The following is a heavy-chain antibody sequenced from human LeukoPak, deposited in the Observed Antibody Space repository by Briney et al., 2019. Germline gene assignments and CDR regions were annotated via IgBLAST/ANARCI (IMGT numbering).Heavy chain of an antibody. D-gene: IGHD2/OR15-2a*01. CDR2: IFYSVGST. V-gene: IGHV4-59*08. CDR1: GGSIIGHW. J-gene: IGHJ4*02. CDR3: ARRNTADASIDF. Sequence: SETLSLTCTVAGGSIIGHWWGWIRQPPGKVLGWIGYIFYSVGSTNCNPSLKSRLTMALDTSTNQSSLNRTSLTAAATPMYYCARRNTADASIDFWGQGTLVTASS.